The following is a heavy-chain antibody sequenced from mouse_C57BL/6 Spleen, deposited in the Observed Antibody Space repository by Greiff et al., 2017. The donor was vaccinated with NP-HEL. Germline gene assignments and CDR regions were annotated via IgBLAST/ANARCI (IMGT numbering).Heavy chain of an antibody. V-gene: IGHV1-80*01. CDR3: ARSEDSPWFAY. CDR2: IYPGDGDT. CDR1: GYAFSSYW. Sequence: VKLQQSGAELVKPGASVKISCKASGYAFSSYWMNWVKQRPGKGLEWIGQIYPGDGDTNYNGKFKGKATLTADKSSSTAYMQLSSLTSEDSAVYFCARSEDSPWFAYWGQGTLVTVSA. J-gene: IGHJ3*01.